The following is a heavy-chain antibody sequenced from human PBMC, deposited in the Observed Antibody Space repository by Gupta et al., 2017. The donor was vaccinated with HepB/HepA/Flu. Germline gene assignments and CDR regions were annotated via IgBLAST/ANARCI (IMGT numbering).Heavy chain of an antibody. CDR1: GFTFSSYS. J-gene: IGHJ6*02. Sequence: EVQLVESGGGLVKPGGSLRLSCAASGFTFSSYSMNWVRQAPGKGLEWVSSISSSSSYIYYADSVKGRFTISRDNAKNSLYLQMNSLRADDSAVYYCARGAESSIAAAASYYYYGMDVWGQGNTVTVSS. D-gene: IGHD6-13*01. CDR2: ISSSSSYI. CDR3: ARGAESSIAAAASYYYYGMDV. V-gene: IGHV3-21*01.